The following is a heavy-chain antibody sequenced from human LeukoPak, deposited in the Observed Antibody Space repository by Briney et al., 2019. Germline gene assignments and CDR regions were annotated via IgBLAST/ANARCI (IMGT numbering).Heavy chain of an antibody. CDR1: GGSISSGSYY. J-gene: IGHJ3*02. CDR2: IYTSGST. Sequence: SETLSLTCTVSGGSISSGSYYWSWIRQPAGKGLEWIGRIYTSGSTNYNPSLKSRVTISVDTSKNRFSLKLSSVTAADTAVYYCAREVLWLRAFDIWGQGTMVTVSS. D-gene: IGHD4/OR15-4a*01. V-gene: IGHV4-61*02. CDR3: AREVLWLRAFDI.